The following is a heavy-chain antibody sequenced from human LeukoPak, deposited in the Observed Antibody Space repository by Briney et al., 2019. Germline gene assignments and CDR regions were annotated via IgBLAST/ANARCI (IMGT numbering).Heavy chain of an antibody. J-gene: IGHJ4*02. V-gene: IGHV3-23*01. D-gene: IGHD3-10*01. CDR2: ISGSGGRT. CDR3: AKTHGGSYHSGID. Sequence: TGGSLRLSCAASVFTFTSYAMNWVRQAPGKGVEWVSDISGSGGRTYYTDSVKGRFTISRDNSKITLYLQLNRLRVEDTAVYYCAKTHGGSYHSGIDWGQGTLVTVSS. CDR1: VFTFTSYA.